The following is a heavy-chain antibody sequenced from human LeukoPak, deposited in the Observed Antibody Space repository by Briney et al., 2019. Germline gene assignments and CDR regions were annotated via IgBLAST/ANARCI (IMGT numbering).Heavy chain of an antibody. D-gene: IGHD5-18*01. CDR1: GFTFSSYA. Sequence: GGSLRLSCAASGFTFSSYAMSWVRQAPGKGLEWVSSISSSSSYIYYADSVKGRFTISRDNAKNSLYLQMNSLRAEDTAVYYCARDWSVLVQLWRQGRGAFDIWGQGTMVTVSS. CDR2: ISSSSSYI. CDR3: ARDWSVLVQLWRQGRGAFDI. V-gene: IGHV3-21*01. J-gene: IGHJ3*02.